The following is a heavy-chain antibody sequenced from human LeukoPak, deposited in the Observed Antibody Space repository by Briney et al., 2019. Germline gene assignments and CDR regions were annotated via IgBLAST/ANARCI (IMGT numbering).Heavy chain of an antibody. J-gene: IGHJ4*02. CDR2: ININSGGI. Sequence: ALVKVSCKASGYTFIDYWIHWVRQAPGQGLEWMGRININSGGINYAQKFQGRVTMTRATSISTAYVELSRLRFDDTAVYYCARDRDGGVGTIDYWGQGTLVPVSS. CDR3: ARDRDGGVGTIDY. D-gene: IGHD3-3*01. V-gene: IGHV1-2*06. CDR1: GYTFIDYW.